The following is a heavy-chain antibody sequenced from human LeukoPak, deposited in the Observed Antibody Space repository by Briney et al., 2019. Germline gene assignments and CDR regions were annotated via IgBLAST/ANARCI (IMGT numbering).Heavy chain of an antibody. CDR2: IKQDGSEK. CDR3: AREVGIPPSTQQWPTSVDY. D-gene: IGHD5-18*01. V-gene: IGHV3-7*05. CDR1: GFTFSSYW. Sequence: GGSLRLSCVASGFTFSSYWMSWVRQAPGKGLEWVANIKQDGSEKYYVDSVKGRFTISRDNAKNSLYLQMNSLRAEDTAVYYCAREVGIPPSTQQWPTSVDYWGQGTLVTVSS. J-gene: IGHJ4*02.